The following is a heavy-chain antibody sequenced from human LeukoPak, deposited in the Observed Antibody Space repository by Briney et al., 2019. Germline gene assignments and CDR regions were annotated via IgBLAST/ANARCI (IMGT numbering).Heavy chain of an antibody. Sequence: GGSLRLSCAVSGFTFSSYGMHWVRQAPGKGLEWVAVISYDGINIYYTDSVKGRFTISRDNSKNTLYLQMNSLRAEDTAVYYCARRSYWDYWGQGTLVTVSS. D-gene: IGHD3-10*01. J-gene: IGHJ4*02. V-gene: IGHV3-30*03. CDR3: ARRSYWDY. CDR2: ISYDGINI. CDR1: GFTFSSYG.